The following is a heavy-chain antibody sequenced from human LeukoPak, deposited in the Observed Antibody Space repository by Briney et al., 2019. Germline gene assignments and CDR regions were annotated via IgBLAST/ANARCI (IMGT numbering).Heavy chain of an antibody. CDR2: INHTGYT. CDR1: GGSFSDYY. Sequence: SETLSLTCGVSGGSFSDYYWTWIRQSPGKGLEWIGEINHTGYTNYKPSLKRRVTMSVDTSKNQVTLKLTSVTAADTAVYFCARRRKVVCSSASCPGWFDPWAQGTLVTVSS. J-gene: IGHJ5*02. V-gene: IGHV4-34*01. CDR3: ARRRKVVCSSASCPGWFDP. D-gene: IGHD6-13*01.